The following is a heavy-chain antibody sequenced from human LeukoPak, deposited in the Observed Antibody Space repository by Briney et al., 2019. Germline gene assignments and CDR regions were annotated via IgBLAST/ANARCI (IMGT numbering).Heavy chain of an antibody. V-gene: IGHV1-3*03. CDR1: GYTFTGYY. CDR2: INAGNGNT. D-gene: IGHD6-13*01. CDR3: AREGYSSSWYYFDY. J-gene: IGHJ4*02. Sequence: GASVKVSCKASGYTFTGYYMHWVRQAPGQGLEWMGWINAGNGNTKYSQEFQGRVTITRDTSASTAYMELSSLRSEDMAVYYCAREGYSSSWYYFDYWGQGTLVTVSS.